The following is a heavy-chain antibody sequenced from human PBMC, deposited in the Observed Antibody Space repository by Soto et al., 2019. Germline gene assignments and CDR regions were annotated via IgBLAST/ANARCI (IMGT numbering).Heavy chain of an antibody. J-gene: IGHJ4*02. Sequence: QVQLQQWGAGLLKPSETLSLTCAVYGGSFSGYYWTWIRQSPEKGLECIGEVKHSGTTYYNPSLKARVTISVHTPKNQFSLKMSAVTAADTAVYYCARGIGYCSSINCYSSRRLRFDSWGQGTLVTVSS. V-gene: IGHV4-34*01. CDR1: GGSFSGYY. D-gene: IGHD2-2*01. CDR3: ARGIGYCSSINCYSSRRLRFDS. CDR2: VKHSGTT.